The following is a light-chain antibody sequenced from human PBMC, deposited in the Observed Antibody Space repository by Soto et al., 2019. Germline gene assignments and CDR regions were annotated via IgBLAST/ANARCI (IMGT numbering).Light chain of an antibody. CDR3: QQYYDWPPWT. V-gene: IGKV3-15*01. Sequence: VMTQSPATLSVSAGERATLSCRASQSVSSNLAWYQQRPGQAPTLLIYGASTRATGIPARFNGSGSGTEFTLTISSLQSEDSAVYFCQQYYDWPPWTFGQGTKVDI. CDR2: GAS. J-gene: IGKJ1*01. CDR1: QSVSSN.